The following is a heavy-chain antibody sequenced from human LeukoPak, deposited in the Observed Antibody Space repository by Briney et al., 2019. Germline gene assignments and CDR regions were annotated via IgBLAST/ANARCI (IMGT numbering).Heavy chain of an antibody. CDR1: GGTFSSYA. J-gene: IGHJ4*02. CDR2: IIPIFGTA. CDR3: ASWYYYDSSGSRYYFDY. Sequence: SVKVSCKASGGTFSSYAISWVRQAPGQGLEWMGGIIPIFGTANYAQKFQGRVTITTDGSTSTAYMELSSLRSEDTAVYYCASWYYYDSSGSRYYFDYWGQGTLVTVSS. D-gene: IGHD3-22*01. V-gene: IGHV1-69*05.